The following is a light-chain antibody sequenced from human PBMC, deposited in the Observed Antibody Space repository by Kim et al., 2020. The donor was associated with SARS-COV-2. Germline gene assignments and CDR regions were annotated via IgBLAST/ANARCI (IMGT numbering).Light chain of an antibody. CDR3: QVWDTSDDHVI. J-gene: IGLJ2*01. CDR2: YNT. V-gene: IGLV3-21*04. CDR1: NIGSKS. Sequence: APGQTARITCGGNNIGSKSVHWYQQRPGQAPVLVMYYNTERPSGIPERFSGSSSGNTATLTISRVEAGDEADYSCQVWDTSDDHVIFGGGTKLTVL.